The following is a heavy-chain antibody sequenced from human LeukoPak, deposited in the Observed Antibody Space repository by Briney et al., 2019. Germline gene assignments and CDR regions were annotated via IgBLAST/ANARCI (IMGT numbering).Heavy chain of an antibody. CDR2: IYYSGST. CDR1: GGSISSYY. V-gene: IGHV4-59*08. J-gene: IGHJ5*02. D-gene: IGHD3-10*01. CDR3: ARNVLLWFGTTHNWFDP. Sequence: SETLSLTCTVSGGSISSYYWSWIRQPPGKGLEWIGYIYYSGSTNYNPSLKSRVTISVDTSKSQFSLKLSSVTAADTAVYYCARNVLLWFGTTHNWFDPWGQGTLVTVSS.